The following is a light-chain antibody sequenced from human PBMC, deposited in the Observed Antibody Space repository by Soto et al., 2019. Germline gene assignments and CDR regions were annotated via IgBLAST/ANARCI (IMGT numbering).Light chain of an antibody. CDR1: QSVSSN. V-gene: IGKV3-15*01. J-gene: IGKJ3*01. CDR3: QQYDDWLIFS. Sequence: EIVMTQSPATLSVSPGERTTLSCRASQSVSSNLPWYQQKPGQPPRLPIYGASTRATGIPARFSGSGSGTEFTLTISSLQSEDFAIYYCQQYDDWLIFSFGPGTKVDIK. CDR2: GAS.